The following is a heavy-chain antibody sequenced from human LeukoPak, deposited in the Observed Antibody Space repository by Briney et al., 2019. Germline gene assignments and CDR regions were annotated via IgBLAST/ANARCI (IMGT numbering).Heavy chain of an antibody. CDR2: ISTYNDNT. V-gene: IGHV1-18*01. D-gene: IGHD3-10*01. CDR3: ARVDAMVRGVINWFDP. Sequence: ASVKVSCKASGYTFTRYGISWVRQAPGQGLEWMGWISTYNDNTNYPQKLQGRVTMTTDTSTRTAYMKLTSLRSDDTAVYYCARVDAMVRGVINWFDPWGQGTLVTVSS. CDR1: GYTFTRYG. J-gene: IGHJ5*02.